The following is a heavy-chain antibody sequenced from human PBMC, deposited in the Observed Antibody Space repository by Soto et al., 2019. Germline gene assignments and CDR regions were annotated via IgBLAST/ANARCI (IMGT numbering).Heavy chain of an antibody. CDR3: AKDLSVKNYDILTGPEIPYYYYGMDV. J-gene: IGHJ6*02. CDR2: ISGSGGST. Sequence: PGGSLSLSCAASGFTFSSYAMSWVRQAPGKGLEWVSAISGSGGSTYYADSVKGRFTISRDNSKNTLYLQMNSLRAEDTAVYYCAKDLSVKNYDILTGPEIPYYYYGMDVWGQGTTVTVSS. D-gene: IGHD3-9*01. V-gene: IGHV3-23*01. CDR1: GFTFSSYA.